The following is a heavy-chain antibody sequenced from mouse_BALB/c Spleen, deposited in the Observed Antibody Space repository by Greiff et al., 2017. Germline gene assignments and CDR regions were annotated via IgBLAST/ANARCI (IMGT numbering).Heavy chain of an antibody. J-gene: IGHJ1*01. D-gene: IGHD1-1*01. CDR1: GFSLTSYG. CDR3: ARNGVLRSRTYWYFDV. CDR2: IWSGGST. V-gene: IGHV2-4-1*01. Sequence: VQLQQSGPGLVQPSQSLSITCTVSGFSLTSYGVHWARQSPGKGLEWLGVIWSGGSTDYNAAFISRLSISKDNSKSQVFFKMNSLQADDTAIYYCARNGVLRSRTYWYFDVWGAGTTVTVSS.